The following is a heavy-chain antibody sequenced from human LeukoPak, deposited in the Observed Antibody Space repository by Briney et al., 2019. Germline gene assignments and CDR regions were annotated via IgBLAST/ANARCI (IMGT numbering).Heavy chain of an antibody. Sequence: SETLSLTCTVSGGSISSYYWSWIRQPPGKGLEWIGYIYYSGSTNYNPSLKSRVTISVYTSKNQFSLKLSSVTAADTAVYYCARHPGSSWFSWFDPWGQGTLVTVSS. CDR2: IYYSGST. CDR3: ARHPGSSWFSWFDP. V-gene: IGHV4-59*08. D-gene: IGHD6-13*01. CDR1: GGSISSYY. J-gene: IGHJ5*02.